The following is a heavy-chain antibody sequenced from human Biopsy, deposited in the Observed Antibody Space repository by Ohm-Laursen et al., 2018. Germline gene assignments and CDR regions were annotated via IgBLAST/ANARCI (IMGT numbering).Heavy chain of an antibody. D-gene: IGHD1-1*01. Sequence: SLRLSCAASGVTLSGYSMNWVRQAPGKGLEWVSSISASSSYIYYADSVKGRFTVSRDNSQNTLYLQMNSLRAEDTAIYYCAKGRVGNLGSLDIWGHGTMVTVSS. CDR3: AKGRVGNLGSLDI. J-gene: IGHJ3*02. CDR1: GVTLSGYS. CDR2: ISASSSYI. V-gene: IGHV3-21*04.